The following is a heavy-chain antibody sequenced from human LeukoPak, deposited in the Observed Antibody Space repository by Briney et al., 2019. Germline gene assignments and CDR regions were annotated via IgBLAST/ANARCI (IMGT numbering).Heavy chain of an antibody. CDR1: GGSISSYY. J-gene: IGHJ4*02. V-gene: IGHV4-59*08. Sequence: SETLSLTCTVSGGSISSYYWSWIRQPPGKGLEWIGYIYYSGSTNYNPSLKSRVTISVDTSKNQLSLKLSSVTAADTAVYYCARHGGLLRSPLFDYWGQGTLVTVSS. CDR3: ARHGGLLRSPLFDY. CDR2: IYYSGST. D-gene: IGHD1-26*01.